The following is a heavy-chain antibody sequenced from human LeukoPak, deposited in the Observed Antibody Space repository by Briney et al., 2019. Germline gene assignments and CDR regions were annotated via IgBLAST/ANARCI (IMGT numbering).Heavy chain of an antibody. CDR1: GYTFTGYY. CDR2: INPNSGGT. CDR3: ARDPSRPSGYSSSWLDY. J-gene: IGHJ4*02. V-gene: IGHV1-2*04. Sequence: ALVKVSCKASGYTFTGYYMHWVRQAPGQGLEWMGWINPNSGGTNYAQKFQGWVTMTRDTSISTAYMELSRLRSDDTAVYYCARDPSRPSGYSSSWLDYWGQGTLVTVSS. D-gene: IGHD6-13*01.